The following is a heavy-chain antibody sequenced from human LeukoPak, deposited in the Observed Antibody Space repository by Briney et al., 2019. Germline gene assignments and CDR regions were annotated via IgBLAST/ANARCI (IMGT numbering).Heavy chain of an antibody. CDR1: GGSISSYY. J-gene: IGHJ4*02. V-gene: IGHV4-59*01. Sequence: SEPLSFPCTVSGGSISSYYWSWIRQPPGKGLEWIGYIYYSGSTNYNPSLKSRVTISVDTSKNQFSLKLSSVTAADTAVYYCARVGFGELYSPFDYWGQGTLVTVSS. CDR3: ARVGFGELYSPFDY. D-gene: IGHD3-10*01. CDR2: IYYSGST.